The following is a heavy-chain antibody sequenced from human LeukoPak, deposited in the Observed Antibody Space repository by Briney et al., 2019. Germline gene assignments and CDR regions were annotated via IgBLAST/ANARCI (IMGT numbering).Heavy chain of an antibody. D-gene: IGHD6-13*01. CDR2: INPNSGGT. CDR3: ARAAAAGTINFDY. J-gene: IGHJ4*02. Sequence: GASVKVSCKASGYTFTGYYMHWVRQAPGQGVEWVGRINPNSGGTNYAQKFQGRVTMTRETSISTAYMELSRLRSDYTAVYYCARAAAAGTINFDYWGQGTLVTVSS. CDR1: GYTFTGYY. V-gene: IGHV1-2*06.